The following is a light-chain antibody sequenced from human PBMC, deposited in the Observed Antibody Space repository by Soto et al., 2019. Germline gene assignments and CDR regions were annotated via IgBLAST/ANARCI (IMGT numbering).Light chain of an antibody. Sequence: DIQMTQSPSSLSASVGDRVIITCRANQTIGNYLSWYQHKPGKAPKLLIYAASTLQSEVPSRFSGGGSGTDFTLTISSLQTEDFATYYYQQSYKSPITFGQGARLYIK. CDR1: QTIGNY. J-gene: IGKJ5*01. CDR3: QQSYKSPIT. CDR2: AAS. V-gene: IGKV1-39*01.